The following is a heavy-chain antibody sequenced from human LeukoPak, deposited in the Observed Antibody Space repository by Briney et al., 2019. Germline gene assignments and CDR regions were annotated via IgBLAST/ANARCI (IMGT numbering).Heavy chain of an antibody. V-gene: IGHV4-39*07. Sequence: SETLSLTCTVSGGSISSSSYSWGWIRQPPGKGLEWIGSIYYSGSTYYNPSLKSRVTISVDTSKNQFSLKLSSVTAADTAVYYCARGPAYSSSWSDYWGQGTLVTVSS. CDR3: ARGPAYSSSWSDY. D-gene: IGHD6-13*01. J-gene: IGHJ4*02. CDR2: IYYSGST. CDR1: GGSISSSSYS.